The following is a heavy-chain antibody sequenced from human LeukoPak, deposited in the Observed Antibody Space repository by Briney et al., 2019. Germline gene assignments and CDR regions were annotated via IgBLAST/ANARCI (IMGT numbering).Heavy chain of an antibody. D-gene: IGHD3-10*01. CDR3: AKDRGLLWFGEWKF. Sequence: PGGSLRLSCAASGITSSSYAMSWVRQAPGKGLEWVSVISGSGGSTYYADSVKGRFTISRDNSKNTLFLQMNSLRAEDTAVYYCAKDRGLLWFGEWKFWGQGTMVTVSS. CDR1: GITSSSYA. J-gene: IGHJ3*01. V-gene: IGHV3-23*01. CDR2: ISGSGGST.